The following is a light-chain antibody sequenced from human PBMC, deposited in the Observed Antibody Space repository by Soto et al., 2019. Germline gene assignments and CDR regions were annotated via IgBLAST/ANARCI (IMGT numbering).Light chain of an antibody. CDR3: QSYDSSLSGCV. V-gene: IGLV1-40*01. Sequence: QSVLTQPPSVSGAPGQRVTISCTGSSSKIGAGYDVHWYQQLPGTAPKLLIYGNSNRPSGVPDRFSGSKTGTSASLAITGLQAEDEADYYCQSYDSSLSGCVFGGGTKLTVL. J-gene: IGLJ3*02. CDR1: SSKIGAGYD. CDR2: GNS.